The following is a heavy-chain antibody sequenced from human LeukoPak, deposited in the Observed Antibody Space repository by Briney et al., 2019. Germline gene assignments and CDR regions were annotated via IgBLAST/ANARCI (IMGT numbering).Heavy chain of an antibody. CDR1: GGSIRSYY. J-gene: IGHJ4*02. Sequence: PSETLSLTCTVSGGSIRSYYWSWIRQPPGKGLEWIGYIYDSGSTNYSPSLRSRVTISVDTSKNQFSLKLSSVTAADTAVYYCATGGRSGWSYFDYWGQGTLVTVSS. CDR2: IYDSGST. D-gene: IGHD6-19*01. V-gene: IGHV4-59*01. CDR3: ATGGRSGWSYFDY.